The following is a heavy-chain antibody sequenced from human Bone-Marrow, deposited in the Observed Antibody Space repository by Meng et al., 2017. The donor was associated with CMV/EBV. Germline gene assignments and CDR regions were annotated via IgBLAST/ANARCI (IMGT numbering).Heavy chain of an antibody. J-gene: IGHJ4*02. CDR3: ARGVAKSSSIAAPFDY. CDR1: GGSTSSSSYY. V-gene: IGHV4-39*07. D-gene: IGHD6-6*01. CDR2: IYYSGST. Sequence: GSLRLSCTVSGGSTSSSSYYWGWIRQPPGKGLEWIGSIYYSGSTYYNPSLKSRVTISVDTSKNQFSLKLSSVTAADTAVYYCARGVAKSSSIAAPFDYWGQGTLVTVSS.